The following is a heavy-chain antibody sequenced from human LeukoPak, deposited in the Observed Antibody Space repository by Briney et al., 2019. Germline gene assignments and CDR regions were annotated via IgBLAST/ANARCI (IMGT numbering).Heavy chain of an antibody. D-gene: IGHD2-2*01. CDR3: ARDAGYQPYYYMDV. J-gene: IGHJ6*03. CDR1: GFPFSSYA. Sequence: GESLRLSCAASGFPFSSYAMSWVRQAPGKGLEWVSTISNSDDSTYYADSVKGRFTISRDNSENTLFLRMNSLRAEDTAVYYCARDAGYQPYYYMDVWGKGTTVTVSS. CDR2: ISNSDDST. V-gene: IGHV3-23*01.